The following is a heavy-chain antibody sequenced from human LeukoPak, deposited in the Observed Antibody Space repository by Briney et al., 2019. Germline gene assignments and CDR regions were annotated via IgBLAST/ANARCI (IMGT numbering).Heavy chain of an antibody. CDR1: GYTFTDYH. V-gene: IGHV1-2*02. CDR2: INPNSGGT. Sequence: ASVKVSCKASGYTFTDYHIHWVGQAPGQGLEWMGWINPNSGGTNYVQKLQGRVTMTRDTSISTAYMELSRLTSDDTAVYYCARDIRPRVESFDYWGQGTLVTVSS. D-gene: IGHD3-3*01. CDR3: ARDIRPRVESFDY. J-gene: IGHJ4*02.